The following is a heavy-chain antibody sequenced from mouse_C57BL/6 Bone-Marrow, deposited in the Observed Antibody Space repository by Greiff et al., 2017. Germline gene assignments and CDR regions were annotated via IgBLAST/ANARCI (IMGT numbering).Heavy chain of an antibody. CDR3: TREGGSDAMDY. CDR2: ISSGGDYI. CDR1: GFTFSSYA. D-gene: IGHD1-1*02. V-gene: IGHV5-9-1*02. Sequence: EVQLVESGEGLVQPGGSLKLSCAASGFTFSSYAMSWVRQTPEKRLEWVAYISSGGDYIYYADTVKGRFTISRDTARNTLYLQMSSLKSEDTAMYYCTREGGSDAMDYWGQGTSVTVSS. J-gene: IGHJ4*01.